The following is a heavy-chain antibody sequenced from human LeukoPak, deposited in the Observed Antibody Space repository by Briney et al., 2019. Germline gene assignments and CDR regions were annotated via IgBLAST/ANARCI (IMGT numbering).Heavy chain of an antibody. D-gene: IGHD3-22*01. CDR2: IYYSGST. CDR3: ARHARGDIVADIDY. J-gene: IGHJ4*02. V-gene: IGHV4-39*01. CDR1: GASISNTSYY. Sequence: EPSETLSLTCIVSGASISNTSYYWGWIRQPPGKGLEWIGHIYYSGSTYYNPSRKSRVTISIDTSENQFSLNLSSVTAADTAVYYCARHARGDIVADIDYWGQETLVTVSS.